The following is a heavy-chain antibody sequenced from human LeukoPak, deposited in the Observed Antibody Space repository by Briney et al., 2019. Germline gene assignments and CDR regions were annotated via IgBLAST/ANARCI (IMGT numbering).Heavy chain of an antibody. J-gene: IGHJ4*02. Sequence: GGSLRLSCTASGFTFGDYAMSWVRQAPGKGREGVGFIRSKAYGGTTEYAPSVKGRFTISRDDSKSIAYLQMNSLKTEDTAVYYCTRIMTTVTHSFEYWGQGTLVTVSS. D-gene: IGHD4-17*01. CDR3: TRIMTTVTHSFEY. CDR1: GFTFGDYA. V-gene: IGHV3-49*04. CDR2: IRSKAYGGTT.